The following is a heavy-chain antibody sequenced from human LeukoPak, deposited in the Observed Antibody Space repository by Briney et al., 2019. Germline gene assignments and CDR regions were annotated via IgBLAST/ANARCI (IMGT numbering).Heavy chain of an antibody. CDR1: GYTFTGYY. V-gene: IGHV1-2*02. CDR3: ARDSLGYCSSISCMLLDF. CDR2: INPNSGGT. J-gene: IGHJ4*02. D-gene: IGHD2-2*01. Sequence: ASVKVSCKASGYTFTGYYMHWVRQAPGQGLEWMGWINPNSGGTNYAQKFQGRVTMTRDTSISTAYTELSRLRSDDTAVYYCARDSLGYCSSISCMLLDFWGQGTLVTVSS.